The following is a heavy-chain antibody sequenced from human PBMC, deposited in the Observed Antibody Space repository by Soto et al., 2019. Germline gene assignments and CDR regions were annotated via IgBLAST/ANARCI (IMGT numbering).Heavy chain of an antibody. Sequence: GGSLRLSCAASGFTFSNAWMNWVRQAPGKGLEWVGRIKSKTDGGTTDYAAPVKGRFTISRDDSKNTLYLQMNSLKTEDTAVYYCTTAYPFYDSSGYYPNFDYWGQGTLVTVSS. J-gene: IGHJ4*02. CDR2: IKSKTDGGTT. CDR1: GFTFSNAW. V-gene: IGHV3-15*07. D-gene: IGHD3-22*01. CDR3: TTAYPFYDSSGYYPNFDY.